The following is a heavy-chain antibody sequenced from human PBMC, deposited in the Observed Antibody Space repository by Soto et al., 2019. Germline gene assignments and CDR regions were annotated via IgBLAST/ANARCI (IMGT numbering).Heavy chain of an antibody. D-gene: IGHD3-22*01. CDR3: AREGRDRGGYGALDI. CDR2: IILIFGTA. V-gene: IGHV1-69*13. Sequence: ASVKVSCTASGGTFSSYGISWVRQAPGQGLEWMGGIILIFGTANYAQEFQGRVTVTADESTSTAYMELSSLRSEDTAVYYCAREGRDRGGYGALDIWGQGTMDTVS. CDR1: GGTFSSYG. J-gene: IGHJ3*02.